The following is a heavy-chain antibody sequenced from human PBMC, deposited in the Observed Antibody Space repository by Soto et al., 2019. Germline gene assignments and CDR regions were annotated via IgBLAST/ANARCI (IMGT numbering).Heavy chain of an antibody. Sequence: GSLRLSCTASGFTFSSRAMNWVRQFPGRGLEWVSCISSSSSNIDYADSVKGRFTVSRDNAKNSLYLQINTLRDEDTAVYYCASDRSLGSNWYYYLESWGQGTLVTVSS. J-gene: IGHJ4*02. CDR3: ASDRSLGSNWYYYLES. D-gene: IGHD1-20*01. CDR1: GFTFSSRA. CDR2: ISSSSSNI. V-gene: IGHV3-48*02.